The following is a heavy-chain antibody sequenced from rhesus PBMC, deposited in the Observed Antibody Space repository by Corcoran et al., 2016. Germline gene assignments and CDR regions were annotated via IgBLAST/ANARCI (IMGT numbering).Heavy chain of an antibody. CDR1: GFTFSSYY. Sequence: EVQLVESGGGLVQPGGSLRLFCAASGFTFSSYYMYWVRQAPGKGLECISAINHGGGSPYSAASVKARFTISRDNSKNPLSLQMNSLRAEDTAVYYCAKARIAAALDYWGQGVLVTVSS. D-gene: IGHD6-25*01. CDR2: INHGGGSP. J-gene: IGHJ4*01. CDR3: AKARIAAALDY. V-gene: IGHV3S25*01.